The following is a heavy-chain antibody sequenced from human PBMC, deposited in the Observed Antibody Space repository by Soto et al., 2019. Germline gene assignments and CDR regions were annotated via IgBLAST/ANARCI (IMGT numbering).Heavy chain of an antibody. CDR2: IDPSDSYT. CDR3: AKVEERWDLTLHYDS. D-gene: IGHD1-26*01. V-gene: IGHV5-10-1*01. CDR1: GYSFTSYW. J-gene: IGHJ4*02. Sequence: PGESLKISCKGSGYSFTSYWISWVRQMPGKGLEWMGRIDPSDSYTNYSPSFQGHVTISADKSISTAYLQWSSLKASDTAMYYCAKVEERWDLTLHYDSWGQGTLVTVSS.